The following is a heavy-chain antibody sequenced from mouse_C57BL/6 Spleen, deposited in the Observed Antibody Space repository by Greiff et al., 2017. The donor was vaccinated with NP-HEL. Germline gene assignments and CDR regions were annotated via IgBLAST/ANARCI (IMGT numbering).Heavy chain of an antibody. CDR3: AYYDYETVDY. CDR2: ISYDGSN. J-gene: IGHJ4*01. V-gene: IGHV3-6*01. D-gene: IGHD2-4*01. CDR1: GYSITSGYY. Sequence: VQLKESGPGLVKPSQSLSLTCSVTGYSITSGYYWNWIRQFPGNKLEWMGYISYDGSNNYNPSLKNRISITRDTSKNQFFLKLNSVTTEDTATYYCAYYDYETVDYWGQGTSVTVSS.